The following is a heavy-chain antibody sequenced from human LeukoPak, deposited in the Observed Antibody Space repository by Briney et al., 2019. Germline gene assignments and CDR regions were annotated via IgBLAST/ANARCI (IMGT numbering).Heavy chain of an antibody. J-gene: IGHJ2*01. Sequence: GGTLRLSCAASGFTFSSYDMHWVRHATGKGLEWVSAIGTAGDPYYPGSVKGGFTISRENAKNSLYLQMNSLRAGDTAVYYCARVSYCSSTSCEDWYFDLWGRGTLVTVSS. CDR2: IGTAGDP. CDR1: GFTFSSYD. CDR3: ARVSYCSSTSCEDWYFDL. V-gene: IGHV3-13*05. D-gene: IGHD2-2*01.